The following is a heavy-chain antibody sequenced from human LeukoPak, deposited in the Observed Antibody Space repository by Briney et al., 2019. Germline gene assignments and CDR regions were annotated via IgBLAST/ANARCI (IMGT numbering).Heavy chain of an antibody. D-gene: IGHD5-12*01. CDR1: GFTFSSYS. CDR2: ISSSSSTI. J-gene: IGHJ3*02. Sequence: PGGSLRLSCAASGFTFSSYSMNWVRQAPGKGLEWVSYISSSSSTIYYADSVKGRFTISRDNAKNSLYLQMNSLRAEDTAVYYCARECHIDVDIVATIPDGRCAFDIWGQGTMVTVSS. CDR3: ARECHIDVDIVATIPDGRCAFDI. V-gene: IGHV3-48*04.